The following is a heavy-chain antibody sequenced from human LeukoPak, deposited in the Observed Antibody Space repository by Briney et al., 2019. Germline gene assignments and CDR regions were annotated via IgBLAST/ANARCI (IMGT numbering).Heavy chain of an antibody. CDR2: INHSGRT. CDR3: ARTQEAGYSSGWYDSYYYYYMDV. CDR1: GGSISSGYY. D-gene: IGHD6-19*01. Sequence: PSETLSLTCTVSGGSISSGYYWSWIRQPPGKVLEWIGEINHSGRTNYNPSLKSRVTISVDTSKNQFSLKLSSVTAADTAVYYCARTQEAGYSSGWYDSYYYYYMDVWGKGTTVTISS. J-gene: IGHJ6*03. V-gene: IGHV4-34*01.